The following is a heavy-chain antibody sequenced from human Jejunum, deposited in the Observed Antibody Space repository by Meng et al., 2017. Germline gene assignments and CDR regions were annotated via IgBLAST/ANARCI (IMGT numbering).Heavy chain of an antibody. J-gene: IGHJ4*02. V-gene: IGHV4-61*08. Sequence: GLGPGLVRPSELLSLICTVSGGSVGRAGYQWGWIRQPPGRGLEWIGYANTNYNPSLKRRVTISLDTSRNLFSLSLTSVTAADTAVYYCARDSMGSLDYWGQGILVTVSS. CDR2: ANT. CDR1: GGSVGRAGYQ. CDR3: ARDSMGSLDY. D-gene: IGHD1-26*01.